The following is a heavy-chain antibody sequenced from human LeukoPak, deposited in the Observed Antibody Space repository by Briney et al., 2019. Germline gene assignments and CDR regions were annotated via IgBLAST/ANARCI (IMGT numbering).Heavy chain of an antibody. D-gene: IGHD1-26*01. CDR2: ISGSGGST. Sequence: PGRSLRLSCAASGFTFRNYGMHWLRQAPGKGLEWVSAISGSGGSTYYADSVKGRFTISRDNSKNTLYLQMNSLGAEDTAVYYCAKVRHIVGATSDYWGQGTLVTVSS. CDR3: AKVRHIVGATSDY. CDR1: GFTFRNYG. V-gene: IGHV3-23*01. J-gene: IGHJ4*02.